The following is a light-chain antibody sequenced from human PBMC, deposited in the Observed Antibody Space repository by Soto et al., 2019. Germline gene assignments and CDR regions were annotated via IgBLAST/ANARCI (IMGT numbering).Light chain of an antibody. CDR2: WAS. CDR3: QQYYNPPYT. V-gene: IGKV4-1*01. J-gene: IGKJ2*01. CDR1: QSVLYRSNNKNY. Sequence: DIVMTQSPDSVAVSLGERATINCKSSQSVLYRSNNKNYLAWYQQKPGQPPKLLIYWASTRESGVPDRFSGSGSGTDFTLTISSLQAGDVAVYYCQQYYNPPYTFGQGTKLEIK.